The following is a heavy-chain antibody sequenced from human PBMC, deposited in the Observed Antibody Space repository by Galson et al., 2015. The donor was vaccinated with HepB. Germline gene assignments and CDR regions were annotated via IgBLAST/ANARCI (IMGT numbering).Heavy chain of an antibody. D-gene: IGHD3-10*01. J-gene: IGHJ3*02. CDR1: GYSFTSYW. V-gene: IGHV5-10-1*01. Sequence: QSGAEVKKPGESLRISCKGSGYSFTSYWISWVRQMPGKGLEWMGRIDPSDSYTNYSPSFQGHVTISADKSISTAYLQWSSLKASDTAMYYCARPYYYGSGSLNAFDIWGQGTMVTVSS. CDR2: IDPSDSYT. CDR3: ARPYYYGSGSLNAFDI.